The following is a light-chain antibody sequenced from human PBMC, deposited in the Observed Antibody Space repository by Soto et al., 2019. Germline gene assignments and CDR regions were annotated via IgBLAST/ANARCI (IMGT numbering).Light chain of an antibody. J-gene: IGLJ1*01. CDR2: EVS. Sequence: HSVLTQPASVSWSPGQSITISCTGTIGDVGVYKFVSWYQQHPGKAPKLIIYEVSNRPSGVSSRFSGSMSGNTASLTISGLQAEDEADYYCGSYTGTIYVFGTGTKVTVL. CDR3: GSYTGTIYV. V-gene: IGLV2-14*01. CDR1: IGDVGVYKF.